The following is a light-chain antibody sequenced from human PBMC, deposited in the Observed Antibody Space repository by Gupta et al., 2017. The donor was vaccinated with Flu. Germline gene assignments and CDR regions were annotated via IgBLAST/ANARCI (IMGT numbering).Light chain of an antibody. CDR1: QSISSW. V-gene: IGKV1-5*03. CDR2: KAS. J-gene: IGKJ5*01. Sequence: DIQMTQSPSTLSASVGDRVTITCRASQSISSWLAWYQQKPGKAPKLLIYKASSLESGVPSTFSGSGSGTEFTLTISSLQPDDFATYYCQQDNSYPITFGQGTRLEIK. CDR3: QQDNSYPIT.